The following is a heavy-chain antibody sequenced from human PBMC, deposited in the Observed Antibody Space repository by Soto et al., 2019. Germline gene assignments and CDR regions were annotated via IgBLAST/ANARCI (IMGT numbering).Heavy chain of an antibody. Sequence: SETLSLTCAVYGGSFSGYYWSWIRQPPGKGLEWIGEINHSGSTNYNPSLKSRVTISVDTSKNQFSLKLSSVTAADTAVYYCARVGYYYDSSGYYPFDYWGQGTLVTVS. CDR2: INHSGST. V-gene: IGHV4-34*01. CDR1: GGSFSGYY. CDR3: ARVGYYYDSSGYYPFDY. J-gene: IGHJ4*02. D-gene: IGHD3-22*01.